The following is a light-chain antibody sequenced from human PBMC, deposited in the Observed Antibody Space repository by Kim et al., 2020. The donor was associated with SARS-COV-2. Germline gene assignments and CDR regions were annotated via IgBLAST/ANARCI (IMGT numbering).Light chain of an antibody. CDR2: DAS. CDR3: QQRSNWPPIT. CDR1: QSVSSY. J-gene: IGKJ5*01. Sequence: SPGERAALSCRASQSVSSYLAWYQQNPGQAPRLLIYDASNRATGIPARFSGSGSGPDFTLTISSLEPEDFAVYYCQQRSNWPPITFGQGTRLEIK. V-gene: IGKV3-11*01.